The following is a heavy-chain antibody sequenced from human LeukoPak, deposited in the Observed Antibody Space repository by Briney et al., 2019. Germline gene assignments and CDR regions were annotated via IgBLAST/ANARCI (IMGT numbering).Heavy chain of an antibody. CDR1: GFIFSDFA. J-gene: IGHJ4*02. CDR3: AKGSYYDSSGSFYFDY. D-gene: IGHD3-22*01. V-gene: IGHV3-23*01. Sequence: GGSLRLSCAASGFIFSDFAMSWVRQAPGKGLEWVSGISGSGDNTYYADSVKGRFTISRDNSKNTLYVQVNSLGTEDTAAYYCAKGSYYDSSGSFYFDYWGQGTLVTVSS. CDR2: ISGSGDNT.